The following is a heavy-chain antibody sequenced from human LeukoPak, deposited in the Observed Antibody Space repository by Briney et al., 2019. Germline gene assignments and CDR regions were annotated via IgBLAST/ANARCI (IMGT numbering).Heavy chain of an antibody. CDR2: IYPGDSDT. CDR3: ARHVIAVAGKNYYYYMDV. V-gene: IGHV5-51*01. D-gene: IGHD6-19*01. J-gene: IGHJ6*03. Sequence: GESLKISCKGSGYSFTSYWIGWVRQMPGKGLEWMGIIYPGDSDTRYSPSFQGQVTISADKSISTAYPQWSSLKASDTAMYYCARHVIAVAGKNYYYYMDVWGKGTTVTVSS. CDR1: GYSFTSYW.